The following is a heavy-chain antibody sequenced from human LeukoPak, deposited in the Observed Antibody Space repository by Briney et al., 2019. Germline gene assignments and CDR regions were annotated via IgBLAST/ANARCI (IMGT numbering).Heavy chain of an antibody. CDR2: IIPLYGTS. CDR1: GGTFSGYG. J-gene: IGHJ5*02. D-gene: IGHD3-22*01. Sequence: ASVKVSCKASGGTFSGYGLNWVRQAPGQGLEWIGGIIPLYGTSNYARKFQDRVFITADESTTTTYMDMSSLTSEDTAVYYCAIIPYYRDTRGLGHFDPWGQGTLVTISS. CDR3: AIIPYYRDTRGLGHFDP. V-gene: IGHV1-69*13.